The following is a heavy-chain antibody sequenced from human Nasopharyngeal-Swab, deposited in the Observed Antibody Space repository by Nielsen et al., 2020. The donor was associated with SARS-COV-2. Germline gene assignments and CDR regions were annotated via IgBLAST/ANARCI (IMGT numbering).Heavy chain of an antibody. CDR2: IYYSGST. CDR3: ARERGRGGIWNYYYYYMDV. D-gene: IGHD3-10*01. Sequence: RQAPGKGLEWLGRIYYSGSTYYNPSVRSRGTISVDTSKNQFSLKLSSLTAADTAVYYCARERGRGGIWNYYYYYMDVWGKGTTVTVSS. J-gene: IGHJ6*03. V-gene: IGHV4-39*07.